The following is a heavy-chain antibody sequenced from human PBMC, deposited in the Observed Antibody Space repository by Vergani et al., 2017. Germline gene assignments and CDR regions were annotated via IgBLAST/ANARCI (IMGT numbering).Heavy chain of an antibody. D-gene: IGHD3-22*01. CDR2: IYYSGST. CDR3: ARVGSYYDSSGFPSAYFDY. J-gene: IGHJ4*02. CDR1: GGSISSGDYY. V-gene: IGHV4-30-4*08. Sequence: QVQLQESGPGLVKPSQTLSLTCTVSGGSISSGDYYWSWIRQPPGKGLEWIGYIYYSGSTYYNPSLKSRVTISVEKSKNQFSLKLSSVTAADTAVYYCARVGSYYDSSGFPSAYFDYWGQGTLVTVSS.